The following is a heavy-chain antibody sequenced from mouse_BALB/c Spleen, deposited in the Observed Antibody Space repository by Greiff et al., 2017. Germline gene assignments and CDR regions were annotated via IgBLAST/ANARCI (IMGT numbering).Heavy chain of an antibody. CDR2: ISYSGST. Sequence: EVKLMESGPSLVKPSQTLSLTCSVTGDSITSGYWNWIRKFPGNKLEYMGYISYSGSTYYNPSLKSRISITRDTSKNQYYLQLNSVTTEDTATYYCARGIYDGYPFDYWGQGTTLTVSS. D-gene: IGHD2-3*01. CDR3: ARGIYDGYPFDY. V-gene: IGHV3-8*02. J-gene: IGHJ2*01. CDR1: GDSITSGY.